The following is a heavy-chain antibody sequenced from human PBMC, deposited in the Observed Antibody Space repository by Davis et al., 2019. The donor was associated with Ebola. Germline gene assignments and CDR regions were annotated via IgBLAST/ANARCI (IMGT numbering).Heavy chain of an antibody. CDR2: VSGSGGST. CDR3: ARYCHYPDCSYFDC. J-gene: IGHJ4*02. Sequence: GESLKISCAASGFIFSNYDMSWFRQVPGKGLEWVSTVSGSGGSTHYSDSVRGRFSISRDNSKNTLYLQMNSLRAEDTATYYCARYCHYPDCSYFDCWGQGTLVTVSS. V-gene: IGHV3-23*01. D-gene: IGHD2-15*01. CDR1: GFIFSNYD.